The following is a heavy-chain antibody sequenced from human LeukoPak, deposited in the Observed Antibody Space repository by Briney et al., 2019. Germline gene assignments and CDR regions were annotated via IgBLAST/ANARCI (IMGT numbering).Heavy chain of an antibody. CDR1: GFTFSSYS. D-gene: IGHD3-10*01. CDR2: ISSSSSYI. J-gene: IGHJ4*02. Sequence: GGSLRLSCAASGFTFSSYSMNWVRQAPGKGLEWVSSISSSSSYIYYADSVKGRFTISGDNAKNSLYLQMNSLRAEDTAVYYCARVMNTYYYGSGSYYNVGFGYWGQGTLVTVSS. CDR3: ARVMNTYYYGSGSYYNVGFGY. V-gene: IGHV3-21*01.